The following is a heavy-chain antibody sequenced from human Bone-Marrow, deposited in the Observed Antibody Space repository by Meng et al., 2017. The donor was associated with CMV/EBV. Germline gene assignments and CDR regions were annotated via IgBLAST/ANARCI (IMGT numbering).Heavy chain of an antibody. CDR1: GGSIDSRGYY. D-gene: IGHD6-6*01. J-gene: IGHJ6*02. CDR2: MYYSGST. CDR3: ARVRIAAALARGYGMDV. Sequence: SETLSLTCTVSGGSIDSRGYYWGWIRQSPGKGLEWIGSMYYSGSTYYNSSLKSRVTMSVDTPKNQLSLKLSSVTAADTAVYYCARVRIAAALARGYGMDVWGQGTTVTVSS. V-gene: IGHV4-39*01.